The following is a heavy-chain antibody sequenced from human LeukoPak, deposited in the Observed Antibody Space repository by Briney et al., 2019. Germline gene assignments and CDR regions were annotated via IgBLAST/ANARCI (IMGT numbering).Heavy chain of an antibody. Sequence: PGGSLRLSCAASGFTFSSYGMHWVRQAPGKGLEWVAVIWYDGSNKYYADSVKGRFTISRDNSKNTLYLQMNSLRAEDMAVYYCARGHSSGWYVDYFDYWGQGTLVTVSS. D-gene: IGHD6-19*01. CDR3: ARGHSSGWYVDYFDY. V-gene: IGHV3-33*01. CDR2: IWYDGSNK. J-gene: IGHJ4*02. CDR1: GFTFSSYG.